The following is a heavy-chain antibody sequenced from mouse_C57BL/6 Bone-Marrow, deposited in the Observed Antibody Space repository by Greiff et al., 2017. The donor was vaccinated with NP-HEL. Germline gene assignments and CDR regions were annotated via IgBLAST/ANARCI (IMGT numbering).Heavy chain of an antibody. CDR2: ICNLGYSI. Sequence: EVMLVESGGGLVQPGGSLKLSCAASGFTFSDSGMAWVRPGPRQGPEWVAFICNLGYSIYYAGPVTGRFTISRENAKNTLYLEMSSLRSEDTAMYYCARPDYFYAMDYWGQGTSVTVSS. CDR3: ARPDYFYAMDY. D-gene: IGHD2-4*01. CDR1: GFTFSDSG. J-gene: IGHJ4*01. V-gene: IGHV5-15*01.